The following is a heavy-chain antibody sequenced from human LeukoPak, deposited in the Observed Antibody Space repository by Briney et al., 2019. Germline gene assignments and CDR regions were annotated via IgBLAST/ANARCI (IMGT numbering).Heavy chain of an antibody. CDR1: GYTFTNYA. D-gene: IGHD4-17*01. Sequence: ASVKVSYKASGYTFTNYAISWVRQAPGQGLEWMGWISAYNGNTNYAQKLQGRVTMTTDTSTSTAYMELRSLRSDDTAVYYCARDGHMTTVTTNGMDVWGQGTTVTVSS. CDR3: ARDGHMTTVTTNGMDV. CDR2: ISAYNGNT. V-gene: IGHV1-18*01. J-gene: IGHJ6*02.